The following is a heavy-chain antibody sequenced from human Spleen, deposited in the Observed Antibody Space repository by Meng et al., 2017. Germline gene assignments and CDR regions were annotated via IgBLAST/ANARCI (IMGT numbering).Heavy chain of an antibody. J-gene: IGHJ4*02. Sequence: QGVLGQSGAGGKKPGASVKVSCKPSGYTFTAYWLHWVRQAPGQGLDWMGRIDPRSGDTQYAQKFQGRVTMTRDTSISTTYMELSRLRSDDTAVYYCVRDEDISAAGKLFGDYWGQGTLVTVSS. V-gene: IGHV1-2*06. CDR3: VRDEDISAAGKLFGDY. CDR1: GYTFTAYW. D-gene: IGHD6-13*01. CDR2: IDPRSGDT.